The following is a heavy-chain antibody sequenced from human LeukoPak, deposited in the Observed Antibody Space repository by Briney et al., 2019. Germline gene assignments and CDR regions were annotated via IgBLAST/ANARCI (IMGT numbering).Heavy chain of an antibody. V-gene: IGHV3-43*02. Sequence: GGSLRLSCTTSGFTFDEHAMHWVRHVPGRGLGWVSLISGDGASEHYADSVKGRFTISRDNSRNSLFLQMNSLRTEDTALYFCAKRSGAPNNFDYWGQGVLVTVSS. CDR1: GFTFDEHA. J-gene: IGHJ4*02. D-gene: IGHD1-14*01. CDR3: AKRSGAPNNFDY. CDR2: ISGDGASE.